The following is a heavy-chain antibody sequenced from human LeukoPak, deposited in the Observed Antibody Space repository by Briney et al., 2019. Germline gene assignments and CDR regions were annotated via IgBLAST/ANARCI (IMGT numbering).Heavy chain of an antibody. CDR1: GYTFTTYG. CDR2: ISAYNGDT. J-gene: IGHJ5*02. CDR3: ARDNSVRDEAWWFNP. D-gene: IGHD5-24*01. V-gene: IGHV1-18*01. Sequence: ASVKVSCKASGYTFTTYGVTWVRQAPRQGLEWMGWISAYNGDTMYAQKFQGRITMTTDTSTSTDYLELSSLRSEDTAVYYCARDNSVRDEAWWFNPWGQGTLVTVSS.